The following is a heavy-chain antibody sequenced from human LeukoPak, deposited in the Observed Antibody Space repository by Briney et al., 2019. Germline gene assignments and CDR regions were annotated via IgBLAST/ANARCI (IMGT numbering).Heavy chain of an antibody. V-gene: IGHV1-24*01. J-gene: IGHJ6*02. CDR2: FDPEDGET. Sequence: ASVKVSCKVSGYTLTELSMHWVRQAPGKGLEWMGGFDPEDGETIYAQKLQGRVTMTTGTSTSTAYMELRSLRSDDTAVYYCAREPIGYSSSWSSHYYYYYGMDVWGQGTTVTVSS. CDR3: AREPIGYSSSWSSHYYYYYGMDV. CDR1: GYTLTELS. D-gene: IGHD6-13*01.